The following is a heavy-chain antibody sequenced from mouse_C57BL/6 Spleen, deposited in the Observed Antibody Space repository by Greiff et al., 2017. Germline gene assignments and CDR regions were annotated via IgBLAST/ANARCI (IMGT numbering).Heavy chain of an antibody. CDR2: IYPGSGST. CDR1: GYTFTSYW. J-gene: IGHJ2*01. D-gene: IGHD2-12*01. CDR3: ARRGYDSYYCGY. Sequence: QVQLQQPGAELVKPGASVKMSCKASGYTFTSYWITWVKQRPGQGLEWIGDIYPGSGSTNYNEKFKGKATLTVDTSSSTAYMQLSSLTSEDSAVYYCARRGYDSYYCGYWGQGTTLTVSS. V-gene: IGHV1-55*01.